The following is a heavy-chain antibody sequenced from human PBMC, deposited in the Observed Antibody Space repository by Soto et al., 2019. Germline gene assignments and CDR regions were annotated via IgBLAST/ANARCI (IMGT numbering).Heavy chain of an antibody. D-gene: IGHD1-7*01. CDR3: ATESNSRELLIRPHFES. Sequence: ASVKVSCKASGYTFTSYGISWVRQAPGQGLEWMGWISAYNGNTNYAQKLQGRVTLTQDTSTDTAFMELSSLASEDMAVYYCATESNSRELLIRPHFESWGRGTLVTVSS. J-gene: IGHJ4*02. CDR2: ISAYNGNT. CDR1: GYTFTSYG. V-gene: IGHV1-18*03.